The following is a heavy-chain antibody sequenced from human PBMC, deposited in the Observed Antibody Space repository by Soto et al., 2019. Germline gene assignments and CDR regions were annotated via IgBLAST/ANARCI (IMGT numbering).Heavy chain of an antibody. J-gene: IGHJ5*02. Sequence: SETLSLTCTVSGGSISSYYWSWIRQPPGKGLEWIGYIYYSGSTNYNPSLKSRVTISVDTSKNQFSLKLSSVTAADTAVYYCARGVDRYYYDSSGYYLYNWFDPWGQGTLVTVSS. CDR1: GGSISSYY. V-gene: IGHV4-59*01. CDR3: ARGVDRYYYDSSGYYLYNWFDP. D-gene: IGHD3-22*01. CDR2: IYYSGST.